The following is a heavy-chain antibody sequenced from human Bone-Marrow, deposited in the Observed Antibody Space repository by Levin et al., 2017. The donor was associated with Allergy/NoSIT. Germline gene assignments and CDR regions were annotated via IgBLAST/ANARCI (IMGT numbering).Heavy chain of an antibody. V-gene: IGHV3-48*03. CDR1: GFNFGVYE. CDR2: ISASSSHI. CDR3: AKIFRGYSLDGRRDV. J-gene: IGHJ3*01. D-gene: IGHD5-12*01. Sequence: QTGGSLRLSCSTSGFNFGVYEMNWIRQAPGKGLEWVAYISASSSHIYYAKSVRGRFSVSRDNPKNSMHLFMTNLRAEDTALYYCAKIFRGYSLDGRRDVWGRGTMVTVSS.